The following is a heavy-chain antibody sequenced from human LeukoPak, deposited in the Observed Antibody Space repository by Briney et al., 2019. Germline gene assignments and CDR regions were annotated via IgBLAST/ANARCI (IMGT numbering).Heavy chain of an antibody. CDR1: GFTFSRYW. D-gene: IGHD3-22*01. V-gene: IGHV3-7*01. J-gene: IGHJ4*02. Sequence: SGGSLTPSCAASGFTFSRYWMSWVRQAPGKGLEWVANIKQDGSEKYYVDSVKGRFTISRDNAKNSLYLQMNSLRAEDTAIYYCARIQTYYDSSGYYTPDLDWGQGTLVTVSS. CDR3: ARIQTYYDSSGYYTPDLD. CDR2: IKQDGSEK.